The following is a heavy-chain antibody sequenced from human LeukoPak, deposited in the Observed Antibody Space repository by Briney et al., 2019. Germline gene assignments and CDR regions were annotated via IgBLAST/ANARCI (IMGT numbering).Heavy chain of an antibody. V-gene: IGHV4-59*12. CDR3: ARGRLSIAARRGFDY. Sequence: SETLSLTCTVSGGSISSYYWSWIRQPPGKGLEWIGYIYYSGSTNYNPSLKSRVTISVDTSKNQFSLKLSSVTAADTAVYYCARGRLSIAARRGFDYWGQGTLVTVSS. CDR2: IYYSGST. CDR1: GGSISSYY. J-gene: IGHJ4*02. D-gene: IGHD6-6*01.